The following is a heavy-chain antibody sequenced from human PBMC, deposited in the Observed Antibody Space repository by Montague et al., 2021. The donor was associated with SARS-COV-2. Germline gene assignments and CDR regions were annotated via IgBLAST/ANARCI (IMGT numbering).Heavy chain of an antibody. V-gene: IGHV4-39*01. CDR3: ARGPKMYGELADY. CDR2: FYYSGNT. Sequence: SETLSLTCTVSGGSVRSSNDCWGWIRQPPGEGLEWIANFYYSGNTYYNLSLKSRVTISVDTSNNQFSLKLSSVTAADTAVYCCARGPKMYGELADYWGQGTLVTVSS. J-gene: IGHJ4*02. CDR1: GGSVRSSNDC. D-gene: IGHD4-17*01.